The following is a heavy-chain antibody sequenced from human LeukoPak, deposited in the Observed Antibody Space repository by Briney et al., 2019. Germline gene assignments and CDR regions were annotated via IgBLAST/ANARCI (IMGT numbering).Heavy chain of an antibody. CDR1: GYSLSELS. CDR2: FEDGET. D-gene: IGHD5-12*01. CDR3: ATGWQRYSLNY. V-gene: IGHV1-24*01. J-gene: IGHJ4*02. Sequence: GASLKVSCKVSGYSLSELSMHWVRQATEKSLEWMGRFEDGETVYSQTFQGRVTMTEDTSTDTAYMELISLRSDDTAVYYCATGWQRYSLNYWGQGTLVTVYS.